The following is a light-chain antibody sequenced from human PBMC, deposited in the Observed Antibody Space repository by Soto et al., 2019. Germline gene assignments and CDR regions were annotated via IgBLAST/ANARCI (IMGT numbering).Light chain of an antibody. V-gene: IGLV1-40*01. Sequence: QSVLTQPPSVSGAPGQRVTISCTGSSSNIGAGYDVHWYQQLPGTAPKLLIYGNSKRPAGVPDRFSGSKSGTSASLAITGLQAEDEADDYCQSYDSSLSVVFGGGTKLTGL. CDR2: GNS. CDR1: SSNIGAGYD. J-gene: IGLJ2*01. CDR3: QSYDSSLSVV.